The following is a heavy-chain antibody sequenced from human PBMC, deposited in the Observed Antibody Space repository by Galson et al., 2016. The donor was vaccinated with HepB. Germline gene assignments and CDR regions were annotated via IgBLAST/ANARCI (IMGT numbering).Heavy chain of an antibody. CDR2: IWYSGKNK. Sequence: SLRLSCAASGFAFDSHGMHWARQAPGKGLEWVALIWYSGKNKYYSDSVRGRFTISRDNSMKKVYLEMNSLRIEDTGLYYCARESPRSSGWDKLYYHGMDVWGRGTTVIVSS. CDR1: GFAFDSHG. J-gene: IGHJ6*02. CDR3: ARESPRSSGWDKLYYHGMDV. V-gene: IGHV3-33*01. D-gene: IGHD6-25*01.